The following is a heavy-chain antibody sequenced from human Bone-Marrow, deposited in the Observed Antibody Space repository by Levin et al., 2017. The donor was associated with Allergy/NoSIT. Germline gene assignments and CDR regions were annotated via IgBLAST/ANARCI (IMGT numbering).Heavy chain of an antibody. J-gene: IGHJ4*02. D-gene: IGHD1-7*01. Sequence: KISCKASGGTFSSYAISWVRQAPGQGLEWMGGIIPIFGTANYAQKFQGRVTITADKSTSTAYMELSSLRSEDTAVYYCARASQNYEYMTFDYWGEGTLVTVSS. CDR3: ARASQNYEYMTFDY. V-gene: IGHV1-69*06. CDR2: IIPIFGTA. CDR1: GGTFSSYA.